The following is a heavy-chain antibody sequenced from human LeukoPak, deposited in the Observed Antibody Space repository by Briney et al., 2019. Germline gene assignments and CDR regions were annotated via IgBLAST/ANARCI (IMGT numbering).Heavy chain of an antibody. CDR1: GFTFSTYW. V-gene: IGHV3-74*01. CDR3: ARPETQYSSGLDGFDI. J-gene: IGHJ3*02. CDR2: INSDGGRT. Sequence: GGSLRLSCAASGFTFSTYWMHWVRQAPGKGLVWVSRINSDGGRTTYADSVKGRFTISRDNAKNTLYLQMNSLRTEDTAVYYCARPETQYSSGLDGFDIWGQGTMVTVSS. D-gene: IGHD6-19*01.